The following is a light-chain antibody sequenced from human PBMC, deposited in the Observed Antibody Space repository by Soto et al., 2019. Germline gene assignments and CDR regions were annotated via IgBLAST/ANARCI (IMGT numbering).Light chain of an antibody. CDR2: LGS. Sequence: DIVMTQSPATLSVSPGESATLSCRASHSVGSNLAWYRQKPGQAPRLLMFLGSNRAAGFPARFSGSGSGTDFTLTISSLQSEDFAVYYCQQYGSSPWTFGQGTKVDI. V-gene: IGKV3-15*01. J-gene: IGKJ1*01. CDR3: QQYGSSPWT. CDR1: HSVGSN.